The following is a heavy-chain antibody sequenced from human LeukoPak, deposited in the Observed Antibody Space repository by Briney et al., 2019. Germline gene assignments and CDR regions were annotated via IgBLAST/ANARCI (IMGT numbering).Heavy chain of an antibody. CDR2: ISAYNGHT. V-gene: IGHV1-18*01. D-gene: IGHD6-19*01. Sequence: ASVKVSCKASGYAFSMYGISWVRQAPGQGLEWMGWISAYNGHTKYAQKLQGRVTMTTDTSTSTAYMELTSLTSDDTAVYYCARDKDLGAVVGTFDSWGQGTLVTVSS. CDR1: GYAFSMYG. J-gene: IGHJ4*02. CDR3: ARDKDLGAVVGTFDS.